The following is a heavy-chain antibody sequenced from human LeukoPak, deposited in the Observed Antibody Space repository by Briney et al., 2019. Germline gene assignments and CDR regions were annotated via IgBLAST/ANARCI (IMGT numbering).Heavy chain of an antibody. J-gene: IGHJ5*02. CDR1: GFTVSSYY. D-gene: IGHD6-13*01. CDR3: ASGEIGAAGTGWFDP. CDR2: IYSGGST. Sequence: PGGSLTLSCAASGFTVSSYYMSWVRQAPGKGLEWVSVIYSGGSTYYADSVTGRFTISRDNSKNTLYLQMNTLRAEDTAVYYCASGEIGAAGTGWFDPWGQGTLVTVSS. V-gene: IGHV3-66*01.